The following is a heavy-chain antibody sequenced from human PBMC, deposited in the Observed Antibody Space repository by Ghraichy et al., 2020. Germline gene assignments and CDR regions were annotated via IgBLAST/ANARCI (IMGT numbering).Heavy chain of an antibody. CDR1: GYTFTSYY. Sequence: ASVKVSCKASGYTFTSYYMHWVRQAPGQGLEWMGIINPSGGSTSYAQKFQGRVTMTRDTSTSTVYMELSSLRSEDTAVYYCARGVEVVTAIALPYNWFDPWGQGTLVTVSS. CDR3: ARGVEVVTAIALPYNWFDP. V-gene: IGHV1-46*01. CDR2: INPSGGST. J-gene: IGHJ5*02. D-gene: IGHD2-21*02.